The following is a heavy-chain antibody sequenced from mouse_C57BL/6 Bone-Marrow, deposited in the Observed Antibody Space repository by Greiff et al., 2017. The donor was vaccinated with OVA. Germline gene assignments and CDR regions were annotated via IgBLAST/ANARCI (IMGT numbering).Heavy chain of an antibody. J-gene: IGHJ2*01. CDR2: IDPEDGDT. CDR1: GFNIKDYY. CDR3: AKVYDGYFYFDY. V-gene: IGHV14-2*01. Sequence: EVQLQQSGAELVKPGASVKLSCTASGFNIKDYYMHWVKQRTEQGLEWIGRIDPEDGDTKYAPKFKGKATITADTSSNTAYLQLSSLTSEDTAVYYCAKVYDGYFYFDYWGKGTTVTVAS. D-gene: IGHD2-3*01.